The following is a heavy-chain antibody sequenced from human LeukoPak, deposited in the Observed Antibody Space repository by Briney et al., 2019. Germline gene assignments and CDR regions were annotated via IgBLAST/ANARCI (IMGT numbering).Heavy chain of an antibody. D-gene: IGHD3-22*01. J-gene: IGHJ4*02. Sequence: ASVKVSCKASGYTFTGYYMHWVRQAPGQGLEWMGWINPNSGGTNYAQKFLGRVTMTRDTSISTAYMELSRLRSDDTAVYYCARGHDSSGYIPDYWGQGTLVTVSS. V-gene: IGHV1-2*02. CDR3: ARGHDSSGYIPDY. CDR2: INPNSGGT. CDR1: GYTFTGYY.